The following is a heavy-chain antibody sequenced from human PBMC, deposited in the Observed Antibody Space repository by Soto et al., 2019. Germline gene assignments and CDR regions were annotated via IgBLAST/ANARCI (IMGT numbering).Heavy chain of an antibody. CDR1: GAPISGFY. CDR3: VRDGTKTLRDWFDP. CDR2: IYATGTT. D-gene: IGHD1-1*01. Sequence: PETLSLTCTVSGAPISGFYWSWIRKSAGKGLEWIGRIYATGTTDYNPSLKSRVMMSVDTSKKQFSLKLRSVTAADTAVYYCVRDGTKTLRDWFDPWGQGISVTVSS. J-gene: IGHJ5*02. V-gene: IGHV4-4*07.